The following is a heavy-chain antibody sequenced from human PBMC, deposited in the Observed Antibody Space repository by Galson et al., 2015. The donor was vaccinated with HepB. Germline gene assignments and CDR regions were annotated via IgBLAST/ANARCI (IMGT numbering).Heavy chain of an antibody. D-gene: IGHD6-19*01. Sequence: SVKVSCKASGYTFTSYAMHWVRQAPGQGLEWMGRIIPILGIANYAQKFQGRVTITADKSTSTAYMELSSLRSEDTAVYYCARALKGSGWYYFDYWGQGTLVTVSS. V-gene: IGHV1-69*04. CDR2: IIPILGIA. J-gene: IGHJ4*02. CDR3: ARALKGSGWYYFDY. CDR1: GYTFTSYA.